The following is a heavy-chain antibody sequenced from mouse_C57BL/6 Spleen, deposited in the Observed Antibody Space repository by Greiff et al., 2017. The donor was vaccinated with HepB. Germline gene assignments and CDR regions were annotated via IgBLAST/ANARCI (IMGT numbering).Heavy chain of an antibody. CDR2: IYPSDSET. Sequence: VQLKQPGAELVRPGSSVKLSCKASGYTFTSYWMDWVKQRPGQGLEWIGNIYPSDSETHYNQKFKDKATLTVDKSSSTAYMQLSSLTSEDSAVYYCARGSHGPWFAYWGQGTLVTVSA. V-gene: IGHV1-61*01. CDR3: ARGSHGPWFAY. D-gene: IGHD1-1*02. CDR1: GYTFTSYW. J-gene: IGHJ3*01.